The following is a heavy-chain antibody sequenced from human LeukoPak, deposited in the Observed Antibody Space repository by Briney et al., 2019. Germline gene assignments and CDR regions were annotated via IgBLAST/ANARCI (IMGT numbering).Heavy chain of an antibody. CDR2: IDQDGSDK. J-gene: IGHJ5*02. D-gene: IGHD7-27*01. V-gene: IGHV3-7*01. CDR3: ARIALGWLDP. CDR1: GFTFSNYW. Sequence: GGSLGLSCAASGFTFSNYWMSWVRQAPGKGLEWVATIDQDGSDKFSVDSVKGRFTISRDNTRNSMYLQMQSLRVEDTAVYYCARIALGWLDPWGQGALVTVSS.